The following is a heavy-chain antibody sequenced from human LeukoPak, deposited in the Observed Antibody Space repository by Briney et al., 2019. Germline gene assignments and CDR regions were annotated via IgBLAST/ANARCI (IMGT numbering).Heavy chain of an antibody. CDR1: GGSLSSYY. D-gene: IGHD5-24*01. J-gene: IGHJ2*01. Sequence: SETLSLTCTVSGGSLSSYYWSWIRQPPGKGLEWIGYIYYSGSTNYNPSLKSRVTISVDTSKNQFSLKLSSVTAADTAVYYCARGRRDGYPWYFDLWGRGTLVTVSS. V-gene: IGHV4-59*01. CDR2: IYYSGST. CDR3: ARGRRDGYPWYFDL.